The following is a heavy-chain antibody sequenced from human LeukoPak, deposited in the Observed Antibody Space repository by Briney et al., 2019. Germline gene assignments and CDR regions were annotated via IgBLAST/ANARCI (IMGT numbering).Heavy chain of an antibody. Sequence: GGSLRLSCAASGFTLSSYWMHWVRQAPGKGLVWVSRINSDGSSTSYADSVKGRFTISRDNAKNTLYLQMNSLRAEDTAVYYCARDPGYCTNGVCYNGYYFDYWGQGTLVTVSS. CDR3: ARDPGYCTNGVCYNGYYFDY. V-gene: IGHV3-74*01. J-gene: IGHJ4*02. CDR2: INSDGSST. D-gene: IGHD2-8*01. CDR1: GFTLSSYW.